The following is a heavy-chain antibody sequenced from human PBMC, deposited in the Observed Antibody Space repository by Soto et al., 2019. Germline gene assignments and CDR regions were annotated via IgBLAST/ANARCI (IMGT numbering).Heavy chain of an antibody. CDR1: GYNFTSYG. CDR2: ISAYNGNK. J-gene: IGHJ4*02. CDR3: ARLVLGTAGNPFDS. V-gene: IGHV1-18*01. Sequence: ASVKVSCKASGYNFTSYGISWVRQAPGQGLEWMGWISAYNGNKKYAQKLQGRVTISADKSISTAYLQWSSLKASDTAMYYCARLVLGTAGNPFDSWGQGTLVTVSS. D-gene: IGHD6-13*01.